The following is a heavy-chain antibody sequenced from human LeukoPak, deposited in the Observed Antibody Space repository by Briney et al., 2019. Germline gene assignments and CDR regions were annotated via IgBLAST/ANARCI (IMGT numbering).Heavy chain of an antibody. D-gene: IGHD2-2*01. Sequence: GGSLRLSCAASGFTFSSYWMHWVRHAPGKGLVWVSRINSDGSSTTYADSVKGRFTISRDNAKNTLYLQMNSLRAEDTAVYYCARAFCSSTSCRLDYWGQGTLVTVSS. CDR1: GFTFSSYW. V-gene: IGHV3-74*01. CDR2: INSDGSST. J-gene: IGHJ4*02. CDR3: ARAFCSSTSCRLDY.